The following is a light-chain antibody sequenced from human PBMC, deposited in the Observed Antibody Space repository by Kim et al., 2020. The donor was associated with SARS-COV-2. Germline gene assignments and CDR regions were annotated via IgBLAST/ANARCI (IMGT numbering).Light chain of an antibody. V-gene: IGLV2-14*03. CDR3: SSYTSTSTVV. J-gene: IGLJ2*01. CDR2: DVS. Sequence: QSALTQPASVSGSPGQSITISCTGTSSDVGGYNYVSWYQQHPGEAPKLMIYDVSNRPSGVSNRFSGSMSGNTASLTISGLQAEDEADYYCSSYTSTSTVVFGGGTKLTVL. CDR1: SSDVGGYNY.